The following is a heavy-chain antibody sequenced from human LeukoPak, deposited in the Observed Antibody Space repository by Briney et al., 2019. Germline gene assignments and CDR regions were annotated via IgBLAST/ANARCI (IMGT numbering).Heavy chain of an antibody. V-gene: IGHV1-46*01. CDR2: INPTGGSP. Sequence: ASVKVSCKASGYSLTSHYMHWARQAPGQGLEWMGIINPTGGSPSYAQKFQGRVTMTRDTSTSTVSMELSSLRSEDTAVYYCARDGGSHDFDYWGQGTLVTVSS. D-gene: IGHD1-26*01. CDR1: GYSLTSHY. CDR3: ARDGGSHDFDY. J-gene: IGHJ4*02.